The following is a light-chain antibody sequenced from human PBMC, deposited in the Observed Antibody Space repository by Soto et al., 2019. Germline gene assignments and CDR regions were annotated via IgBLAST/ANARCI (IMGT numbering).Light chain of an antibody. V-gene: IGKV4-1*01. CDR2: WAS. CDR1: QSVLRSSNNKNY. Sequence: DIVMTQSPDSLAVSLGERATINCKSSQSVLRSSNNKNYLAWYQQKSGQPPKLLIYWASTRESGVPDRFSGSGSGTDFTLTISSLQSEGVAVYSCQQHHNTPNTFGGGTKVEIK. J-gene: IGKJ4*01. CDR3: QQHHNTPNT.